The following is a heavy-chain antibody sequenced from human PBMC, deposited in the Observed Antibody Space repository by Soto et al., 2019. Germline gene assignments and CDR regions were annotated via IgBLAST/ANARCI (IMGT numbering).Heavy chain of an antibody. Sequence: SETLSLTCTVSGGSISSSSYYWGWIRQPPGKGLEWIGSIYYSGSTYYNPSLKSRVTISVDTSKNQFSLKLSSVTAADTAVYYCARHGDTAMFNWLDPWGQGTLVTVSS. CDR2: IYYSGST. V-gene: IGHV4-39*01. CDR1: GGSISSSSYY. D-gene: IGHD5-18*01. J-gene: IGHJ5*02. CDR3: ARHGDTAMFNWLDP.